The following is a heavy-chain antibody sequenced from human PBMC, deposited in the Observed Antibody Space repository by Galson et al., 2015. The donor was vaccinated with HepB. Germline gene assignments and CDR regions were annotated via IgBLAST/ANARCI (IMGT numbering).Heavy chain of an antibody. D-gene: IGHD4-11*01. Sequence: SLRLSCAASGFTFSSYAMHWVRQAPGKGLEWVAVISYDGSNKYYADSVKGRFTISRDNSKNTLYLQMNSLRAEDTAVYYCARDRLQFYYYMDVWGKGTTVTVSS. J-gene: IGHJ6*03. CDR3: ARDRLQFYYYMDV. CDR1: GFTFSSYA. V-gene: IGHV3-30-3*01. CDR2: ISYDGSNK.